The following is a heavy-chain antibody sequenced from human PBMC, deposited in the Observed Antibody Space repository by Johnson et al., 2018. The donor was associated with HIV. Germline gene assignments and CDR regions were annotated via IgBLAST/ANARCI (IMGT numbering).Heavy chain of an antibody. CDR2: ISDDGTNK. V-gene: IGHV3-30*04. CDR3: ASSLSSRSHDAFDM. Sequence: QVQLVESGGGVVQSGRSLRLSCAASGFTFSSYAMNWVRQSPGKGLEWVAVISDDGTNKYYADLMGRFTISRDNSKNTLYLQLNSLRAEDTAVYYCASSLSSRSHDAFDMWGQGTMVTVSS. J-gene: IGHJ3*02. CDR1: GFTFSSYA. D-gene: IGHD6-13*01.